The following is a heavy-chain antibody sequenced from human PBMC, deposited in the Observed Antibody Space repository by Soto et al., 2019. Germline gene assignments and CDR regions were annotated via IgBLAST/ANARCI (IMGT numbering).Heavy chain of an antibody. CDR3: AREGAAADRRWFDP. J-gene: IGHJ5*02. CDR2: IYSGGST. D-gene: IGHD6-13*01. CDR1: GFTVSSNY. Sequence: GGSLRLSCAASGFTVSSNYMSWVRQAPGKRLEWVSVIYSGGSTYYADSVKGRFTISRHNSKNTLYLQMNSLRAEDTAVYYCAREGAAADRRWFDPWGQGTLVTVSS. V-gene: IGHV3-53*04.